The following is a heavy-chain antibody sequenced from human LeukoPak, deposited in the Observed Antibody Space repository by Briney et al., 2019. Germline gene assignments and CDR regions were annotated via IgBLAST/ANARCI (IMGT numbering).Heavy chain of an antibody. D-gene: IGHD6-19*01. J-gene: IGHJ6*02. Sequence: GRSLRLSCAASGFSFSSYAMHWVRQAPGKGLEWVAVISDDGSNKYYADSVKGRFTISRDNSKNTLYLQMNSLRAEDTAVYYCASSGWYAYYYGLDVWGHGTTVTVSS. V-gene: IGHV3-30-3*01. CDR2: ISDDGSNK. CDR3: ASSGWYAYYYGLDV. CDR1: GFSFSSYA.